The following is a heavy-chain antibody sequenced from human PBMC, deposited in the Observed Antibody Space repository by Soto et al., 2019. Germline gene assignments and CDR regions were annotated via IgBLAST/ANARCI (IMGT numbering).Heavy chain of an antibody. CDR3: AKERAARGIDY. D-gene: IGHD3-16*01. Sequence: EVQLLDSGGGLVQPGVSLRLSCAASGFAFNNYAMTWVRQAPGKGLEWVSTISNNGFTTYYADSVKGRFTISRDNSMHTVYLQMSSLRAEDTALYYCAKERAARGIDYWGQGVLFTVSS. CDR2: ISNNGFTT. J-gene: IGHJ4*02. V-gene: IGHV3-23*01. CDR1: GFAFNNYA.